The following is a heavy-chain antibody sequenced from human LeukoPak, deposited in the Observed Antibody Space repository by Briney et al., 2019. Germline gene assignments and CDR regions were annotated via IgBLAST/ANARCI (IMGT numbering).Heavy chain of an antibody. J-gene: IGHJ6*04. CDR2: IDTNTGNP. D-gene: IGHD5/OR15-5a*01. CDR3: ARRSMIQHLDV. V-gene: IGHV7-4-1*02. CDR1: GYTFTNHS. Sequence: ASVKVSCKASGYTFTNHSINWVRQAPGQGLEYMGWIDTNTGNPTYAQAFTGRIVFSLDTSVSTAYLDIRSLKAEDTAVYFCARRSMIQHLDVWGKGTTVIVSS.